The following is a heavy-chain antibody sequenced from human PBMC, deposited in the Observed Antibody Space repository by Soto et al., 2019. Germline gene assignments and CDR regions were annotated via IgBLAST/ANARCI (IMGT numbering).Heavy chain of an antibody. Sequence: SETLSLTCTVSGGSISSGDYYWSWIRQQPGKGLERIGYIYYSGSTYYNPSLKSRVTVLMDTSKNEFSLRLRSVTAADTAVYYCARHNPTSTVFRIVISLGYWGHGTLVTLSS. CDR1: GGSISSGDYY. CDR2: IYYSGST. D-gene: IGHD3-3*01. V-gene: IGHV4-30-4*08. CDR3: ARHNPTSTVFRIVISLGY. J-gene: IGHJ4*01.